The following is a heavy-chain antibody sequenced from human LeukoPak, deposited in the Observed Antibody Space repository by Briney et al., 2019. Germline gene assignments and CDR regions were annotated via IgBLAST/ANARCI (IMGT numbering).Heavy chain of an antibody. CDR1: GFTFSSYS. V-gene: IGHV3-21*01. J-gene: IGHJ6*04. CDR3: ARDLVVPATIISHYYYYGMDV. Sequence: GGSLRLSCAAPGFTFSSYSMNWVRQAPGKGLEWVSSISSSSSYIYYADSVKGRFTISRDNAKNSLYLQMNSLRAEDTAVYYCARDLVVPATIISHYYYYGMDVWGKGTTVTVSS. D-gene: IGHD2-2*01. CDR2: ISSSSSYI.